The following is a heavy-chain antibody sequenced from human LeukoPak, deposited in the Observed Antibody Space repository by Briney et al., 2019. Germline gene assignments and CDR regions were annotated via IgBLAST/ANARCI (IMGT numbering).Heavy chain of an antibody. V-gene: IGHV3-74*01. CDR2: INPGGSST. D-gene: IGHD3-10*01. CDR3: AKGSAQTGYYFDS. J-gene: IGHJ4*02. CDR1: GFTFSSYW. Sequence: PGGSLRLSCAASGFTFSSYWMHWVRQVPGKGLVWVSRINPGGSSTAYADSVRGRFTISRDNAKNTLYLQMDSLRAEDTASYYCAKGSAQTGYYFDSWGQGTLVTVSS.